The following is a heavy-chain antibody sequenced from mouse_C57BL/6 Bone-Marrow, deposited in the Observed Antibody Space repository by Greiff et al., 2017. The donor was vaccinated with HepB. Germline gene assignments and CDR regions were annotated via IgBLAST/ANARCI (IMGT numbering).Heavy chain of an antibody. D-gene: IGHD2-9*01. CDR3: TRWAYYGYDVY. Sequence: VKLMESGAELVRPGASVTLSCKASGYTFTDYEMHWVKQTPVHGLEWIGAIDPETGGTAYNQKFKGKAILTADKSSSTAYMELRSLTSEDSAVYYCTRWAYYGYDVYWGQGTTLTVSS. V-gene: IGHV1-15*01. CDR1: GYTFTDYE. CDR2: IDPETGGT. J-gene: IGHJ2*01.